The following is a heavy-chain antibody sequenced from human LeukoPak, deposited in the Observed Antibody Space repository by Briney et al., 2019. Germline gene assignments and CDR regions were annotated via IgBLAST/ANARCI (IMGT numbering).Heavy chain of an antibody. Sequence: GGSLRLSCAASGFTFSSYEMNWVRQAPGKGLEWVSYISSSGSSTYYADSVKGRFTISRDNAKNSLYLQMNSLRAGDTAVYYCAREVYSGYDIFDYWGQGTLVTVSS. D-gene: IGHD5-12*01. V-gene: IGHV3-48*03. CDR1: GFTFSSYE. CDR2: ISSSGSST. J-gene: IGHJ4*02. CDR3: AREVYSGYDIFDY.